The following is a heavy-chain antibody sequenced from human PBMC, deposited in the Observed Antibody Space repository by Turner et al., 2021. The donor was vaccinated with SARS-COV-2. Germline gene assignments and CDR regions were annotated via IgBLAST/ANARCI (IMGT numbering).Heavy chain of an antibody. CDR1: GGSSSDDP. V-gene: IGHV4-34*01. Sequence: QVQLQQWGAGLFQPSETLSLTCAVYGGSSSDDPWTWVRQPPGKDLEWIGEIGPSGSTNYSPSLKSRLTISVDRSNNQLFLQLSSLTAADTAVYYCARRGPHTGWSFDYWGQGTLVTVSS. CDR2: IGPSGST. CDR3: ARRGPHTGWSFDY. D-gene: IGHD6-19*01. J-gene: IGHJ4*02.